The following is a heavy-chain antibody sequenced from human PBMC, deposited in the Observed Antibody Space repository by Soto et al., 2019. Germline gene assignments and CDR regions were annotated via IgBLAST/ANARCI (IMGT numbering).Heavy chain of an antibody. CDR3: ARGVGLWNYYKQYNWFDP. V-gene: IGHV1-18*01. Sequence: DSVKVSCKASGYTFTNYGISWVRQAPGQGLEWMGWINTYNGNTNHAQKLQGRVTMTTDTSTSTAYMELRSLRSDDTAVYYCARGVGLWNYYKQYNWFDPWGQGSLVTVSS. D-gene: IGHD3-10*01. J-gene: IGHJ5*02. CDR2: INTYNGNT. CDR1: GYTFTNYG.